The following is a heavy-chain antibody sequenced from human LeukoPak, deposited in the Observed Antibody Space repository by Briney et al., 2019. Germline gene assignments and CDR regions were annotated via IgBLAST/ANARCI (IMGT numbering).Heavy chain of an antibody. Sequence: PGGSLRLSCAASGFTFSNHAMSWVRQAPGKGLEWVSTITGSDTRTCYTDSVRGRFTISRDNSKNTLYLQMNSLSPEDTAVYYCASAGAASSRYYFEYWGQGTPVAGSS. CDR1: GFTFSNHA. CDR3: ASAGAASSRYYFEY. CDR2: ITGSDTRT. V-gene: IGHV3-23*01. D-gene: IGHD2-15*01. J-gene: IGHJ4*02.